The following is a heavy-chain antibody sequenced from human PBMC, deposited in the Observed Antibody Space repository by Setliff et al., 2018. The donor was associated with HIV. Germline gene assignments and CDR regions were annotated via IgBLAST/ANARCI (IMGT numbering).Heavy chain of an antibody. Sequence: PGGSLRLSCAPSGFTFGSYAMSWVRQAPGKGLEWVSVMSGSGDSTFYADSLKGRFTISRDNSKNTLYLQMNSLRAEDTAVYYCAKTLPTLYPPHDYYFAMDVWGQGTTVTVSS. CDR3: AKTLPTLYPPHDYYFAMDV. D-gene: IGHD2-15*01. J-gene: IGHJ6*02. CDR2: MSGSGDST. CDR1: GFTFGSYA. V-gene: IGHV3-23*01.